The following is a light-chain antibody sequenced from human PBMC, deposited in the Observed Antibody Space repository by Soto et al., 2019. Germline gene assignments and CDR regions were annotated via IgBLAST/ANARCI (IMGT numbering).Light chain of an antibody. CDR1: NSDIGGYNS. Sequence: QSALTQPASVSGSPGQSITISCTGSNSDIGGYNSVSWYQQHPGKAPKLLVYGVSNRPSGVSNRFSGSKSANTASLTISGLQAEDEADYYCSTYTSTTPLGVFGGGTKVTVL. CDR3: STYTSTTPLGV. CDR2: GVS. V-gene: IGLV2-14*01. J-gene: IGLJ2*01.